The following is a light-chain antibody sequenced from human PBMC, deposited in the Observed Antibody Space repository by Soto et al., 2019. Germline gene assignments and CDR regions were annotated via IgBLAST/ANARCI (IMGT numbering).Light chain of an antibody. CDR1: SSDVGSYNL. Sequence: QSALTQPASVSGSPGQSITISCTGTSSDVGSYNLVSWYQQHPGKAPKLMIYEVSKRPSGVSNRFSGSKSGNTASLTISGLQAEDGADYYCCSYAGSSFVVFGGGTKLTVL. V-gene: IGLV2-23*02. J-gene: IGLJ2*01. CDR2: EVS. CDR3: CSYAGSSFVV.